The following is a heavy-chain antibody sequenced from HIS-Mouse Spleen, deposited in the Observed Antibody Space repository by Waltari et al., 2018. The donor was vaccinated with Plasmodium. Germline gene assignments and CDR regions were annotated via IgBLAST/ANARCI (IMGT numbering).Heavy chain of an antibody. J-gene: IGHJ3*02. CDR2: IIPILGIT. CDR3: ARVLSIAAAGKDAFDI. Sequence: QVQLVQSGAEVKKPESSVKVSCKASGGTFSSSAISWVRQAPGQGLEWMGSIIPILGITNYAQNFQGRVTITADKSTSTAYMELSSLRSEDTAVYYCARVLSIAAAGKDAFDIWGQGTMVTVSS. D-gene: IGHD6-13*01. CDR1: GGTFSSSA. V-gene: IGHV1-69*04.